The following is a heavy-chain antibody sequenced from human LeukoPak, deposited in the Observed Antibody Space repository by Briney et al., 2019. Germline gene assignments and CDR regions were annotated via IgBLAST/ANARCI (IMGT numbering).Heavy chain of an antibody. J-gene: IGHJ1*01. CDR1: GGSISSSSYY. V-gene: IGHV4-39*07. CDR3: ARGSSWYRYFQH. D-gene: IGHD6-13*01. CDR2: IYYSGST. Sequence: SETLSLTCTVSGGSISSSSYYWGWIRQPPGKGLEWIGSIYYSGSTYYNPSLKSRVTISVDTSKNQFSLELSSVTAADTAVYYCARGSSWYRYFQHWGQGTLVTVSS.